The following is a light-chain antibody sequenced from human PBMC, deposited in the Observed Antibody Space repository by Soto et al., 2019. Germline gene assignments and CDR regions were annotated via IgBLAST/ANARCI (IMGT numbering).Light chain of an antibody. V-gene: IGKV1-33*01. J-gene: IGKJ3*01. CDR1: QDMSNY. CDR3: QQYNNLPPFFT. CDR2: DAS. Sequence: DIQMTQSPSSLSASVGDRVTISCQSSQDMSNYLNWYQQKPGKAPKLLIYDASNLETGVPSRFSGSGSGTDFTFTISSLQPEDIATYYCQQYNNLPPFFTFGPGTKVDIK.